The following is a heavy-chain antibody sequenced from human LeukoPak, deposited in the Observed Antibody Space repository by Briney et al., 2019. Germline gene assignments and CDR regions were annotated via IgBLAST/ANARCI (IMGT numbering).Heavy chain of an antibody. J-gene: IGHJ6*02. V-gene: IGHV3-21*01. Sequence: GGSLRLSCAAPGLTFSSDTMSWVRQAPGKGLEWVSSMSSTGKYKYYADSVKGRFTISRDNAKNSLYLQMNSLRADDTAVYYCARDLWTSRDYYGMDVWGQGTTVTVSS. D-gene: IGHD2/OR15-2a*01. CDR2: MSSTGKYK. CDR1: GLTFSSDT. CDR3: ARDLWTSRDYYGMDV.